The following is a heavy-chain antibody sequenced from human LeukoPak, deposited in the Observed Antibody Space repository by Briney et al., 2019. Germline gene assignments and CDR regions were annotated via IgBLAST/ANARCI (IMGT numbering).Heavy chain of an antibody. V-gene: IGHV1-69*05. J-gene: IGHJ6*03. D-gene: IGHD2-2*01. CDR1: GGTFSSYA. Sequence: SVEVSCKASGGTFSSYAISWVRQAPGQGLEWMGRIIPIFGTANYAQKFQGRVTITTDESTSTAYMELSSLRSEDTAVYYCARTHCSSTSCYADYYYYYMDVWGKGTTVTVSS. CDR3: ARTHCSSTSCYADYYYYYMDV. CDR2: IIPIFGTA.